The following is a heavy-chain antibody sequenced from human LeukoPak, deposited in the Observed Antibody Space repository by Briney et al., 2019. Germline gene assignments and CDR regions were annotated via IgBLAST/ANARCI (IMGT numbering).Heavy chain of an antibody. CDR1: GGTFSSYA. J-gene: IGHJ3*02. CDR3: ARSFQRTVGAPVDNDAFDI. Sequence: SVKVSCKASGGTFSSYAISWVQQAPGQGLEWMGGIIPIFGTANYAQKFQGRVTITADESTSTAYMELSSLRSEDTAVYYCARSFQRTVGAPVDNDAFDIWGQGTMVTVSS. V-gene: IGHV1-69*13. CDR2: IIPIFGTA. D-gene: IGHD1-26*01.